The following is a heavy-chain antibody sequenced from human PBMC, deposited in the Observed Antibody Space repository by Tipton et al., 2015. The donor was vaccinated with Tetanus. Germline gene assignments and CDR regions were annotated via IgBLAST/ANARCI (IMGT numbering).Heavy chain of an antibody. CDR2: ISHSGGS. Sequence: LRLSCVGSGFTFSDYTMNWVRQAPGKGLEWIGEISHSGGSNYNPSLKSRVAMSEDTSKNLFSLNLNSVTAADTAVYYCAMIHGVSSSFDYWGQGTPFTVSS. D-gene: IGHD6-6*01. CDR1: GFTFSDYT. J-gene: IGHJ4*02. CDR3: AMIHGVSSSFDY. V-gene: IGHV4-34*08.